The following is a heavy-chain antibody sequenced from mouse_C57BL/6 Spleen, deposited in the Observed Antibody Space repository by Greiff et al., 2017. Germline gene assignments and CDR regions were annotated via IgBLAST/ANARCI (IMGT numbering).Heavy chain of an antibody. CDR3: AREGGGCYYPFDY. D-gene: IGHD2-3*01. V-gene: IGHV1-19*01. CDR1: GYTFTDYY. Sequence: VQLQQSGPVLVKPGASVKMSCKASGYTFTDYYMNWVKQSHGKSLEWIGVINPYNGGTSYNQKFKGKATLTVDKSSSTAYMELNSLTSEDSAVYYCAREGGGCYYPFDYWGQGTTLTVSS. CDR2: INPYNGGT. J-gene: IGHJ2*01.